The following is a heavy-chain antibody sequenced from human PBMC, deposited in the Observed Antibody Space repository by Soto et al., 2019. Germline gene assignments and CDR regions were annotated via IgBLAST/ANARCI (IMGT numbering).Heavy chain of an antibody. V-gene: IGHV3-11*01. CDR3: ARVEYQLLSPTDY. CDR1: GFTFSDYY. J-gene: IGHJ4*02. CDR2: ISSSGSTI. Sequence: GGSLRLSCAASGFTFSDYYMSWIRQAPGKGLEWVSYISSSGSTIYYADSVKGRFTISRDNAKNSLYLQMNSLRAEDTAVYYCARVEYQLLSPTDYWGQGTLVTVSS. D-gene: IGHD2-2*01.